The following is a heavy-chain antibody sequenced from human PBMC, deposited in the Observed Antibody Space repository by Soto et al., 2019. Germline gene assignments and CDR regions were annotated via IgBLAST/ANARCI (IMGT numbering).Heavy chain of an antibody. CDR2: IYYSGST. CDR3: ARGHYGENGWFDP. D-gene: IGHD4-17*01. CDR1: GGSISSGGYY. J-gene: IGHJ5*02. Sequence: QVQLQESGPGLVKPSQTLSLTCTVSGGSISSGGYYWSWIRQHPGKGLEWIGYIYYSGSTYYNPSLKSRVTISVDTSKNQFFLQLSSVTAADTAVYYCARGHYGENGWFDPWVQGTLVTVSS. V-gene: IGHV4-31*03.